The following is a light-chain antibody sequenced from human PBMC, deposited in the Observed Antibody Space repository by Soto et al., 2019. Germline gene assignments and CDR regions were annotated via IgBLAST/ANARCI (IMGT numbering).Light chain of an antibody. CDR2: GTS. Sequence: EIVLTQSPGTLSLSPGERATLSCRADRSVSDTLLTWFQQKPGQAPRLLIFGTSNRAPGIPDRFSGSGSGTDFTLTISRLEPEDFAVYYCQQYYSSPPGFTFGPGTTVEVK. V-gene: IGKV3-20*01. CDR3: QQYYSSPPGFT. J-gene: IGKJ3*01. CDR1: RSVSDTL.